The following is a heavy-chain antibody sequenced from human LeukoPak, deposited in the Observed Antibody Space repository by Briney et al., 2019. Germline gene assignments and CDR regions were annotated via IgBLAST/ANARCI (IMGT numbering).Heavy chain of an antibody. D-gene: IGHD3-10*02. CDR2: ISTSSSYI. Sequence: GGSLRLSCAASGFTFSSYYMNWVRQAPGKGLVWVSSISTSSSYIYYADSVKGRFTTSRDNAKNSLYLQMNSLRAEDTAVYYCAELGITMIGGVWGKGTTVTISS. V-gene: IGHV3-21*01. CDR1: GFTFSSYY. CDR3: AELGITMIGGV. J-gene: IGHJ6*04.